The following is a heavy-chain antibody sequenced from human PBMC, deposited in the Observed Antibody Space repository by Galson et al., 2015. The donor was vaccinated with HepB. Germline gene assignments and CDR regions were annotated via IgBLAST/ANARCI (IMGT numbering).Heavy chain of an antibody. D-gene: IGHD1-7*01. CDR3: AREENSGAFDI. CDR1: GFFVSGAY. V-gene: IGHV3-53*04. J-gene: IGHJ3*02. CDR2: IFSGGNT. Sequence: SLRLSCAASGFFVSGAYMNWVRQVPGKGLEWVSVIFSGGNTYYAGSVKGRFTISRHNSNNTVYLQMNSLRTEDTAVYYCAREENSGAFDIWGRGTMVTVSS.